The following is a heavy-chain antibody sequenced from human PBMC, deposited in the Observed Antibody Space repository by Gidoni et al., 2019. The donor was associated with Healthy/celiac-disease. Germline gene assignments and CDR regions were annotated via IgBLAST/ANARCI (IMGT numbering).Heavy chain of an antibody. CDR3: ARVDTMVRGVIITGVSGMDV. D-gene: IGHD3-10*01. CDR1: GGSISSGGYS. V-gene: IGHV4-30-2*01. Sequence: QLQLQESGSGLVQPSQTLSLTCAVSGGSISSGGYSWRWIRPPPGKGLEWIGYTYHSGSTYYNPSLKSRVTISVDRAKNEFSLKLGSVTAADTAVYYCARVDTMVRGVIITGVSGMDVWGQGTTVTVSS. CDR2: TYHSGST. J-gene: IGHJ6*02.